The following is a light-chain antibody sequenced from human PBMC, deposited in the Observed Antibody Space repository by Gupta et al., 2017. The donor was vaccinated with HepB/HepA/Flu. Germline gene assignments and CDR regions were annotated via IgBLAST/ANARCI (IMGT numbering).Light chain of an antibody. CDR3: LAWFSSTAI. CDR1: RLGDNF. Sequence: QTPSVSVPAARTVTITCSGDRLGDNFTSWYQQRPGLSPQPVIYQDYKRPTGSPERFSGSNSGTTATLTICGTQSMDEADYYCLAWFSSTAIFGGGTKLTVL. V-gene: IGLV3-1*01. J-gene: IGLJ2*01. CDR2: QDY.